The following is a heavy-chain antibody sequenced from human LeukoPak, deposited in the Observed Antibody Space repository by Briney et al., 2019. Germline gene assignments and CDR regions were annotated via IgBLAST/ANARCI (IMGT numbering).Heavy chain of an antibody. D-gene: IGHD3-10*01. CDR3: AKDNYYGSGSYYSFLYGMDV. J-gene: IGHJ6*04. CDR2: ISYDGSNK. CDR1: GFTFSSHG. V-gene: IGHV3-30*18. Sequence: GRSLRLSCAASGFTFSSHGMHWVRQAPGKGLEWVAVISYDGSNKYYADSVKGRFTISRDNSKNTLYLQMNSLRAEDTAVYYCAKDNYYGSGSYYSFLYGMDVWGKGTTVTVSS.